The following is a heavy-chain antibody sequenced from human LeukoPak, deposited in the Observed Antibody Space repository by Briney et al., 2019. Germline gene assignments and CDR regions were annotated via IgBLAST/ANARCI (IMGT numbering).Heavy chain of an antibody. J-gene: IGHJ4*02. D-gene: IGHD3-3*01. CDR1: GYIFSNHG. CDR3: ARRPVAPHYDFWSGDTYYFDY. V-gene: IGHV1-18*01. CDR2: ITTYKDNT. Sequence: GASVKVSCKASGYIFSNHGISWVRQAPGEGLEWMGWITTYKDNTAYALEFQGRVTMTTDTSTSTAYMELRSLRSDDTAVYYCARRPVAPHYDFWSGDTYYFDYWGQGTLVTVSS.